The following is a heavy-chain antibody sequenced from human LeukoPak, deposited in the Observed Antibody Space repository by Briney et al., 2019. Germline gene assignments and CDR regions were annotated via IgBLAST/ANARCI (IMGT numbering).Heavy chain of an antibody. J-gene: IGHJ3*02. D-gene: IGHD1-1*01. V-gene: IGHV3-23*01. CDR1: GFTFSSYA. CDR3: AKDRTQLERPRYDAFDI. CDR2: ISGSGGST. Sequence: GGSLRLSCAASGFTFSSYAMSWVRQAPGKGLEWVSAISGSGGSTYYADSVKGRFTISRDNSKNTLYLQMNSLRAEDTAVYYCAKDRTQLERPRYDAFDIWGQGTMVTVSS.